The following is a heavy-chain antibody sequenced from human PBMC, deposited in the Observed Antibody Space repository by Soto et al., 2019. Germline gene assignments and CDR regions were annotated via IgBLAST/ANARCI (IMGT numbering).Heavy chain of an antibody. V-gene: IGHV3-73*01. J-gene: IGHJ6*02. CDR2: VENKSDGHAT. Sequence: EVQFVESGGGLVQPGGSLKLSCAASGFSFRDSGMHWVRQASGKGLEWVGRVENKSDGHATAYAASVKGRFTISRDDSKNTAYLQMNSLKTEDTAVYYCTRRGIGGMDVWGPGATVTVSS. CDR1: GFSFRDSG. CDR3: TRRGIGGMDV. D-gene: IGHD3-3*02.